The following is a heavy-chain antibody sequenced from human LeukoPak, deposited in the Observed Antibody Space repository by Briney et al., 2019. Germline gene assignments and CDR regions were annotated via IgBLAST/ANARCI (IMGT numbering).Heavy chain of an antibody. CDR2: IHGSGGSS. V-gene: IGHV3-23*01. Sequence: QAGGSLRLSCAASGFTFSNYAMSWVRQAPGKGLEWVSSIHGSGGSSYHADSVKGRFTISRDDSKSTLYLQMNSLRAEDTAVYYCARDLFLRRITIFGVVIPTQKNWFDPWGQGTLVTVSS. J-gene: IGHJ5*02. CDR1: GFTFSNYA. D-gene: IGHD3-3*01. CDR3: ARDLFLRRITIFGVVIPTQKNWFDP.